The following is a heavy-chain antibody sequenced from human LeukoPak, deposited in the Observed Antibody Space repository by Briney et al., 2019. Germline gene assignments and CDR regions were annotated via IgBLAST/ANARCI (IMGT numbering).Heavy chain of an antibody. Sequence: ASVKVSCKASGYSFTGYYMHWVRQAPGQGLEWMGWINPNSGGTGYAQKFQGRFTMTRDTSISTAYMELSRLRSDDTAVYYCARDYLLYDTSGYYYLLRYWGQGTLVTVSS. V-gene: IGHV1-2*02. D-gene: IGHD3-22*01. CDR1: GYSFTGYY. CDR3: ARDYLLYDTSGYYYLLRY. CDR2: INPNSGGT. J-gene: IGHJ4*02.